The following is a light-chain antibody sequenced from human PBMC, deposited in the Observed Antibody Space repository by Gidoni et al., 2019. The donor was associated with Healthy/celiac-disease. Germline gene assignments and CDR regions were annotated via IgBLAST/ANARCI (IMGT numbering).Light chain of an antibody. CDR1: QSVVSY. CDR3: QQRSNWPPIT. V-gene: IGKV3-11*01. Sequence: EIVLTQSPATLSLSPGERATLSCRASQSVVSYLAWYQHKPGQAPRLLIYDASNRAPGIPARFSGSGSGTDFTFTISSREPEDFAVYYCQQRSNWPPITFGPGTKVDIK. J-gene: IGKJ3*01. CDR2: DAS.